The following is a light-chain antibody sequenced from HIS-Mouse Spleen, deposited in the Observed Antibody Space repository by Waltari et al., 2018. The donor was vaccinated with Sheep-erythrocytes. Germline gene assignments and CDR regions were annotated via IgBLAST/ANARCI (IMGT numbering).Light chain of an antibody. Sequence: QSALTQPRSVSGSPGQSVTISCTGTSSDVGGYNYVSWYQQHPGKAPKLMIYVVSTRPSGVPDRFSGSKSGNAASLTISGLQAEDEADYYCCSYAGSYNHVFATGTKVTVL. CDR2: VVS. CDR1: SSDVGGYNY. CDR3: CSYAGSYNHV. V-gene: IGLV2-11*01. J-gene: IGLJ1*01.